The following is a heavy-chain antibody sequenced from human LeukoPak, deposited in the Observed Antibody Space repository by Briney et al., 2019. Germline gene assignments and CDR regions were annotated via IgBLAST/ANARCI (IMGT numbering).Heavy chain of an antibody. Sequence: GRSLRLSCAASGFTFSNYGMHWVRQAPGKGLEWVAVIWFDGDNKYYVDSVKGRFTISRDNSKNTLYLQMNSLRAEDTAVYYCARDLDSSGWSRLGVYWGQGTLVTVSS. CDR1: GFTFSNYG. CDR2: IWFDGDNK. CDR3: ARDLDSSGWSRLGVY. V-gene: IGHV3-33*01. J-gene: IGHJ4*02. D-gene: IGHD6-19*01.